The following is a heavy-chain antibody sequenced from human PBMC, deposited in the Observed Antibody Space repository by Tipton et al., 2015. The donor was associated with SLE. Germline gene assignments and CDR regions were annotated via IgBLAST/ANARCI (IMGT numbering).Heavy chain of an antibody. CDR1: GYTFTSYD. V-gene: IGHV1-18*01. Sequence: QSGAEVKKPGASVKVSCKASGYTFTSYDINWVRQAPGQGLEWMGWISAYNGNTNYAQKLQGRVTMTTDTSTSTAYMELRSLRSDDTAVYYCARDIAVAGEGAFDIWGQGTMVTVSS. CDR3: ARDIAVAGEGAFDI. D-gene: IGHD6-19*01. J-gene: IGHJ3*02. CDR2: ISAYNGNT.